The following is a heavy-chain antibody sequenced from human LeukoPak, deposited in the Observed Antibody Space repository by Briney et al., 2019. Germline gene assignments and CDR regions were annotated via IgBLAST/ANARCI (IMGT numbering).Heavy chain of an antibody. D-gene: IGHD7-27*01. CDR3: ASLDWGSGAFDI. Sequence: VASVKVSCKASGYTFTSYDINWVRQATGQGLEWMGWMNPNSGNTGYAQKFQGRVTVTRNTSISTAYMELSSLRSEDTAVYYCASLDWGSGAFDIWGQGTMVTVSS. V-gene: IGHV1-8*01. J-gene: IGHJ3*02. CDR2: MNPNSGNT. CDR1: GYTFTSYD.